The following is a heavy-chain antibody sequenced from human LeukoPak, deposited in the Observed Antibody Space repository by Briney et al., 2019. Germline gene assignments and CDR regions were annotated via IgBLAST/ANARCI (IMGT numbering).Heavy chain of an antibody. CDR3: ARDLGYCSSTSCHQAPDY. D-gene: IGHD2-2*01. CDR2: MNPNSGNT. Sequence: GASVKVSCKASGYTFTSYDINWVRQATGQGLEWMGWMNPNSGNTGYAQKFQGRVTMTRNTSISTAYMELSSLRSEDTAVYYCARDLGYCSSTSCHQAPDYWGQGTLVTVSS. V-gene: IGHV1-8*01. J-gene: IGHJ4*02. CDR1: GYTFTSYD.